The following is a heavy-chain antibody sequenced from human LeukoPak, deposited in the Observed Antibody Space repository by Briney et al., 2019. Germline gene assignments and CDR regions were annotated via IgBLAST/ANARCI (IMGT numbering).Heavy chain of an antibody. CDR1: DESLNSYH. Sequence: PSETLSLTCAVYDESLNSYHYSWVRQPQAQGLEWIGEIYESGTTKYNPSLKSRVAISMVPSKQQFSLILSSVTAADTAVYYCARGAWATRLASWGLGTPVIVSS. V-gene: IGHV4-34*01. J-gene: IGHJ4*02. CDR3: ARGAWATRLAS. D-gene: IGHD2-15*01. CDR2: IYESGTT.